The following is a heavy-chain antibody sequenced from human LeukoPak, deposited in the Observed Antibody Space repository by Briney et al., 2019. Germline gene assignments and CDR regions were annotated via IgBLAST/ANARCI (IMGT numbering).Heavy chain of an antibody. J-gene: IGHJ4*02. D-gene: IGHD6-6*01. CDR1: GFTFSSNA. CDR2: ISYSGGST. CDR3: ARHITARTPSYFDY. Sequence: PGGSLRLSCAASGFTFSSNAMSWVRQAPGKGLEWVSGISYSGGSTYYADSVKVRFTISRDNSKNTLYLQMNSLRAEDTAVYYCARHITARTPSYFDYWGQGTLLTVSS. V-gene: IGHV3-23*01.